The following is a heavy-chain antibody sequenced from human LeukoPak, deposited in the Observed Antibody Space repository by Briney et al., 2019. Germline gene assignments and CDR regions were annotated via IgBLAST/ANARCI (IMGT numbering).Heavy chain of an antibody. CDR1: GFTFSSYA. CDR2: ISGSGGST. J-gene: IGHJ4*02. D-gene: IGHD3-22*01. CDR3: AKGSSDSWYSALEY. Sequence: PGGSLRLSCAASGFTFSSYAMSWVRQAPGKGLEWVSAISGSGGSTYHADSVKGRFTISRDNSKGTLYLQMNSLRVEDTAVYYCAKGSSDSWYSALEYWGQGTLVTVSS. V-gene: IGHV3-23*01.